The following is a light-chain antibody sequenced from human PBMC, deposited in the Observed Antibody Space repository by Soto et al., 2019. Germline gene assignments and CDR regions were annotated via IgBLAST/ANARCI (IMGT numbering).Light chain of an antibody. Sequence: QAVVTQEPSLTVSPGGTVTLTCGSSTGAVTNGHYPYWFQQKPGQAPRTLIYDTTNRHSWTPARFSGPLLGGKAALTLTGAQPEDEAEYYGLLSYNGPYVFGTGTNVTVL. V-gene: IGLV7-46*01. J-gene: IGLJ1*01. CDR2: DTT. CDR1: TGAVTNGHY. CDR3: LLSYNGPYV.